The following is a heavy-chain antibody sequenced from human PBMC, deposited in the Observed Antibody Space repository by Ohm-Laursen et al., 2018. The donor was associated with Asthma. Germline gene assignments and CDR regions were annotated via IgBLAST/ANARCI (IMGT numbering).Heavy chain of an antibody. CDR3: ARGQYDSSGYYPNYYHGMDV. J-gene: IGHJ6*02. V-gene: IGHV1-18*04. D-gene: IGHD3-22*01. Sequence: ASVKVSCKASGYTFTSYGISWVRQAPGQGLEWMGWISAYNGNTNYAQKLQGRVTMTTDTSTSTAYMELRSLRSDDTAVYYCARGQYDSSGYYPNYYHGMDVWGQGTTVTVSS. CDR2: ISAYNGNT. CDR1: GYTFTSYG.